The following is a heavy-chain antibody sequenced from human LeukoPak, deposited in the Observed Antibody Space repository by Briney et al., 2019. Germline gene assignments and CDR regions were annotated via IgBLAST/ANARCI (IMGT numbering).Heavy chain of an antibody. CDR3: ARGLHRAAAGRGWFDP. D-gene: IGHD6-13*01. V-gene: IGHV4-34*01. J-gene: IGHJ5*02. CDR2: INHSGST. Sequence: KPSETLSLTCAVYGGSFSGYYWSWIRQPPGKGLEWIGEINHSGSTNYNPSLKSRVTISVDTSKNQFSLKLSSVTAADTAVYYCARGLHRAAAGRGWFDPWGQGTLVTVSS. CDR1: GGSFSGYY.